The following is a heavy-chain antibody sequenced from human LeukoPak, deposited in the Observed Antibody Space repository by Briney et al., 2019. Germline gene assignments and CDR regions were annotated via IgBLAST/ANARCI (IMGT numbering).Heavy chain of an antibody. Sequence: PSETLSLTCTVSGGSMNTYYWSWIRQPAGKGLEWIGRIYPTGSTNSHPSLKSRVTISVDTSKNQLSLNLRSVTAADTAVYYCARDLDNSGWYVFDYWGQGTLVTVSS. V-gene: IGHV4-4*07. CDR2: IYPTGST. D-gene: IGHD6-19*01. CDR1: GGSMNTYY. CDR3: ARDLDNSGWYVFDY. J-gene: IGHJ4*02.